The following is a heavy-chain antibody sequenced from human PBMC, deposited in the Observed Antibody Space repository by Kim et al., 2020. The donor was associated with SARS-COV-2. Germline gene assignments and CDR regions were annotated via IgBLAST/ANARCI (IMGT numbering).Heavy chain of an antibody. V-gene: IGHV3-21*01. J-gene: IGHJ4*02. D-gene: IGHD4-4*01. CDR2: ISSSSSYI. CDR1: GFTFSSYS. CDR3: ARGAHNSVTTLSY. Sequence: GGSLRLSCAASGFTFSSYSMNWVRQAPGKGLEWVSSISSSSSYIYYADSVKGRFTISRDNAKNSLYLQMNSLRAEDTAVYYCARGAHNSVTTLSYWGQGTLVTVPS.